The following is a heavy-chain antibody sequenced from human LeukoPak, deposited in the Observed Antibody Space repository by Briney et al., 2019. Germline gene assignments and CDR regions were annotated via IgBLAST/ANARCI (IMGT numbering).Heavy chain of an antibody. CDR3: ARISRMVRGVIITDQQGNWFDP. D-gene: IGHD3-10*01. CDR2: ISAYNGNT. CDR1: GYTFTSYG. Sequence: ASVKVSCKASGYTFTSYGISWVRQAPGQGLEWMGWISAYNGNTNYAQKLQGRVTMTTDTSTSTAYMELRSLRSDDTAVNYCARISRMVRGVIITDQQGNWFDPWGQGTLVTVSS. V-gene: IGHV1-18*01. J-gene: IGHJ5*02.